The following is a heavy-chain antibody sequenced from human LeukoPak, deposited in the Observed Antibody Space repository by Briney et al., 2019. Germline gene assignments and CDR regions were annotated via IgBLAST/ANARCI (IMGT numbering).Heavy chain of an antibody. Sequence: SETLSLTCTVSGGSISSYYWSWIRQPPGKGLEWIGYIYYSGSTNYNPSLKSRVTISVDTSKNQFSLKLSSVTAADTAVYYCARVRSGYSYGPFDYWGQGTLVTVSS. V-gene: IGHV4-59*08. CDR1: GGSISSYY. D-gene: IGHD5-18*01. CDR2: IYYSGST. CDR3: ARVRSGYSYGPFDY. J-gene: IGHJ4*02.